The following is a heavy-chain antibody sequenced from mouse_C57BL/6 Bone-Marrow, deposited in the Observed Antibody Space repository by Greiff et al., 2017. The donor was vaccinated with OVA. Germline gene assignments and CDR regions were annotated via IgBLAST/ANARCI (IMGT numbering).Heavy chain of an antibody. CDR1: GYSITSGYY. J-gene: IGHJ2*01. D-gene: IGHD2-2*01. CDR2: ISYDGSN. Sequence: VQLQQSGPGLVKPSQSLSLTCSVTGYSITSGYYWNWIRQFPGNKLEWMGYISYDGSNNYNPSLKNRISITRDTSKNQFFLKLNSVTTEDTATYYCARGMVTLFDYWGQGTTLTVSS. V-gene: IGHV3-6*01. CDR3: ARGMVTLFDY.